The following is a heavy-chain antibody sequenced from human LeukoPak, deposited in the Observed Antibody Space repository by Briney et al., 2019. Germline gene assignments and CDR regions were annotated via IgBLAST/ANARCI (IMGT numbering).Heavy chain of an antibody. D-gene: IGHD6-13*01. J-gene: IGHJ4*02. Sequence: SETLSLTCTVSGGSISSYYWSWIRQPPGKGLAWIWSIYYSGSTNYNPSLKSRVTISVDTSKNQFSLKLSSVTAADTAVYYCARHKGSSWSLTSTYFDYWGQGTLVTVSS. V-gene: IGHV4-59*08. CDR2: IYYSGST. CDR3: ARHKGSSWSLTSTYFDY. CDR1: GGSISSYY.